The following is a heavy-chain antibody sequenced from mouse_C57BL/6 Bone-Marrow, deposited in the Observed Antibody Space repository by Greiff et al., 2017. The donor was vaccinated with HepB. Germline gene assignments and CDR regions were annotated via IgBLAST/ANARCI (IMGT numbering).Heavy chain of an antibody. CDR2: SRNKANDYTT. J-gene: IGHJ1*03. CDR3: ARDASKGAWYFDV. V-gene: IGHV7-1*01. CDR1: GFTFSDFY. Sequence: EVKVVESGGGLVQSGRSLRLSCATSGFTFSDFYMEWVRQAPGKGLEWIAASRNKANDYTTEYSASVKGRFIVSRDTSQSILYLQMNALRAEDTAIYYCARDASKGAWYFDVWGTGTTVTVSS.